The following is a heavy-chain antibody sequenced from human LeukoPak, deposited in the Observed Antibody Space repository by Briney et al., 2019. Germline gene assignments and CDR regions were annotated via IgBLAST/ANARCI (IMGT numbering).Heavy chain of an antibody. V-gene: IGHV4-59*12. Sequence: SETLSLTCTVSGGSISSYYWSWIRQPPGKGLEWIGCIYDRGPAHYNPSLKSRFTISVDRPKNQFFLNVTSLTAADTAAYYCARSRQASGLFSSWGQGTLVVVSS. J-gene: IGHJ5*02. CDR3: ARSRQASGLFSS. D-gene: IGHD3-10*01. CDR1: GGSISSYY. CDR2: IYDRGPA.